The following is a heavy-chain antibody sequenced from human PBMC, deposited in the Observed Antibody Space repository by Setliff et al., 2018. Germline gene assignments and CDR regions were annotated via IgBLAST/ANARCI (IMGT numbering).Heavy chain of an antibody. D-gene: IGHD3-22*01. Sequence: SETLSLTCTVSGGPISSSSYYWGWIRQPPGKGLEWIGSIYYSGSTYYNPSLKSRVTISVDTSKNQFSLKLSSVTAADTAVYYCARQVRITMIVVVITPDLGWFDPWGQGTLVTVS. CDR3: ARQVRITMIVVVITPDLGWFDP. J-gene: IGHJ5*02. CDR2: IYYSGST. CDR1: GGPISSSSYY. V-gene: IGHV4-39*01.